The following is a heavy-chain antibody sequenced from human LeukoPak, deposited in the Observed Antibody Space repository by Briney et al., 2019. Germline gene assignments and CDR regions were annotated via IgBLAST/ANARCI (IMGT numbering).Heavy chain of an antibody. V-gene: IGHV4-59*08. J-gene: IGHJ5*02. Sequence: SETPSLTCTVSGGSISSYYWSWIRQPPGKGLEWVGYISYSGNTNYNPSLKSRVTISVDTSKNQFSLKLSSVTAADTAVYYCASFSWGSGSYNQEAIWSWFDPWGQGTLVTVSS. CDR2: ISYSGNT. CDR3: ASFSWGSGSYNQEAIWSWFDP. D-gene: IGHD3-10*01. CDR1: GGSISSYY.